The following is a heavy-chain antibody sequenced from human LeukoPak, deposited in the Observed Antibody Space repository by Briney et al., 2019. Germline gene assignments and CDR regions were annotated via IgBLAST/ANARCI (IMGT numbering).Heavy chain of an antibody. CDR3: ARPDTPYYYDSSGYYSAALDI. CDR2: ISSSSSYI. CDR1: GFTFSSYS. D-gene: IGHD3-22*01. V-gene: IGHV3-21*01. J-gene: IGHJ3*02. Sequence: PGGSLRLSCAASGFTFSSYSMNWVRQAPGKGLEWVSSISSSSSYIYYADSVKGRFTISRDNAKNSLYLQMNSLRAEDTAVYYCARPDTPYYYDSSGYYSAALDIWGQGAMVTVSS.